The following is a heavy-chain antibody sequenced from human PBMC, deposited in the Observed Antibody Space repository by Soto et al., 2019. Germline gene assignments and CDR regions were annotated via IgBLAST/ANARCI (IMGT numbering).Heavy chain of an antibody. J-gene: IGHJ4*02. D-gene: IGHD3-22*01. Sequence: PSETLSLTCTVSGASVSSGGYYWSWIRQLPGKGLEWIGYIYYIGSSYYNPSLKSRVTISLDTSNNQFSLKLSSVTAADTAVYYCAREQYYYESSGYLDYWGQGIMVTVSS. V-gene: IGHV4-31*03. CDR1: GASVSSGGYY. CDR2: IYYIGSS. CDR3: AREQYYYESSGYLDY.